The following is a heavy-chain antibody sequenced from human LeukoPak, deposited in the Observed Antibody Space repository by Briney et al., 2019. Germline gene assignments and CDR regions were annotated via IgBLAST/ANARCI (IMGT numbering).Heavy chain of an antibody. J-gene: IGHJ3*02. V-gene: IGHV4-59*08. Sequence: SETLSLTCTVSGGSINSYYWSWIRQPPGKGLEWIGYISYTGGETNYNPSLKSRLTISIDTSKNQFSLMLTSVTAADTAVYCCARQPGGAAAFDIWAQGTVVTVFS. CDR2: ISYTGGET. D-gene: IGHD6-13*01. CDR1: GGSINSYY. CDR3: ARQPGGAAAFDI.